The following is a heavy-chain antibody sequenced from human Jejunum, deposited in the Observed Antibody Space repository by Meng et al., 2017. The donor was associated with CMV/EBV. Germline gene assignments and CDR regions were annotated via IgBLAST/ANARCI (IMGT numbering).Heavy chain of an antibody. CDR3: ARRWAVAGLDY. CDR1: SVTFSCFR. CDR2: ITYSYRI. V-gene: IGHV3-11*04. Sequence: CTACSVTFSCFRMSWVRQAPWQGLEWLSYITYSYRISYTGSLKGRFTISRDNARNSVYLQLNSLRVEDTAVYYCARRWAVAGLDYWGQGTLVTVSS. D-gene: IGHD6-19*01. J-gene: IGHJ4*02.